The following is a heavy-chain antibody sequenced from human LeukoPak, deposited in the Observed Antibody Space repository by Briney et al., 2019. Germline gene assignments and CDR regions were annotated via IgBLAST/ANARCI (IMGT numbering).Heavy chain of an antibody. CDR1: GYSFTSYW. J-gene: IGHJ4*02. D-gene: IGHD3-10*01. V-gene: IGHV5-10-1*01. CDR2: IDPSDSYT. CDR3: AIQGTMVRSFGY. Sequence: GESLKISCKGSGYSFTSYWISWVRQMPGKGLEWMGRIDPSDSYTNYSPSFQGHVTISADKSISTAYLQWSSLKASDTAMYYCAIQGTMVRSFGYWGQGTLVTVSS.